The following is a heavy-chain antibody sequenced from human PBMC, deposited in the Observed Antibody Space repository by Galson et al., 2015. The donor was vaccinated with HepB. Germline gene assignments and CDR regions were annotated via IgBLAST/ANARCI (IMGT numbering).Heavy chain of an antibody. CDR2: IRSSTATM. J-gene: IGHJ3*01. Sequence: SLRLSCAASGFTFRGYSMVWVRQAPGKGLEWISNIRSSTATMSYADSVKGRFTISRDNDKNSLYLQMNSLRDEDTAVYYCAREWQYGFDLWGQGTMVTVSS. CDR3: AREWQYGFDL. V-gene: IGHV3-48*02. D-gene: IGHD5-12*01. CDR1: GFTFRGYS.